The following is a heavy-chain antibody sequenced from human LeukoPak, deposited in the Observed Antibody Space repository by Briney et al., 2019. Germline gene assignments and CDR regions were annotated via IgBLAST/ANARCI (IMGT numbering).Heavy chain of an antibody. D-gene: IGHD5-18*01. CDR2: IYYGGST. CDR3: ARGAAGYSYG. Sequence: SETLSLTCSVSDGSINSYYWSWIRQPPGKGLEWIGHIYYGGSTNYNPSLKSRVTISIDTSKNQFSLRLSSVTAADTAVYYCARGAAGYSYGWGQGTLVTVSS. V-gene: IGHV4-59*01. J-gene: IGHJ4*02. CDR1: DGSINSYY.